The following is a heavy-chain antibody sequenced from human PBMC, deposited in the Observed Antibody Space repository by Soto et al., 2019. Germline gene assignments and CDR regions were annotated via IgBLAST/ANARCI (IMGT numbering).Heavy chain of an antibody. D-gene: IGHD6-13*01. CDR2: IYHSGST. V-gene: IGHV4-4*02. CDR3: ASLIAATSY. J-gene: IGHJ4*02. CDR1: SGSISSSNW. Sequence: QVQLQESGPGLVKPSGTLSLTCAVSSGSISSSNWWSWVRQPPGKGLEWIGDIYHSGSTNYNPSLQSRVTISVDTSKNQFSLKLSSVTAADTAVYYCASLIAATSYWGQGTLVTVSS.